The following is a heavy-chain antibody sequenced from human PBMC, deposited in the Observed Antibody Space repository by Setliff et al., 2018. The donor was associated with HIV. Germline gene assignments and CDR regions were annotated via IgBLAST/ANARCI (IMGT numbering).Heavy chain of an antibody. V-gene: IGHV4-59*12. J-gene: IGHJ6*03. CDR2: VYYSGST. CDR3: ARAQLPPTYIDV. CDR1: GGSISNYY. Sequence: SETLSLTCIVSGGSISNYYWWSWVRKPPGKGLEWIGYVYYSGSTNRNPSLMSRVTISVDTSKNHFSLKLTSVTAADTAVYYCARAQLPPTYIDVWGKGTTVTVSS. D-gene: IGHD2-2*01.